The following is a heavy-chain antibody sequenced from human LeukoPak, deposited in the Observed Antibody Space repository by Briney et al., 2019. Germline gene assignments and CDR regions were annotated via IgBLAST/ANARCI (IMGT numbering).Heavy chain of an antibody. CDR3: ARADYEGNNWRDDAFDI. Sequence: GASVKVSCKTSGYTFTRYDINWVRQATGQRLEWMGWMNPKSGSAGYARNFQGRVTFTRDTSISTAYMELSSLTSEDTAVYYCARADYEGNNWRDDAFDIWGQGTMVTVSS. V-gene: IGHV1-8*03. J-gene: IGHJ3*02. CDR1: GYTFTRYD. CDR2: MNPKSGSA. D-gene: IGHD1-1*01.